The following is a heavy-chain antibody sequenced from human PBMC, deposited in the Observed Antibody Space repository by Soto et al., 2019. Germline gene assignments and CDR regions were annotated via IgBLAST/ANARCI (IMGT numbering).Heavy chain of an antibody. D-gene: IGHD7-27*01. V-gene: IGHV1-8*01. CDR2: MSPGSGDT. Sequence: QVQLVQSGAEVKEPGASVKVSCKASGYTFASLDINWMRQATGQGLEWMGWMSPGSGDTGYAQKFQGRVSMTRDTSLGTAYMQLSSLRSEATAVYYCARGVDAGVDFWGQGTLVTVS. CDR3: ARGVDAGVDF. CDR1: GYTFASLD. J-gene: IGHJ4*02.